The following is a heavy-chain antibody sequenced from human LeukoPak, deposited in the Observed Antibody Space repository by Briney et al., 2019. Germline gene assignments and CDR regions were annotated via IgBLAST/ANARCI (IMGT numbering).Heavy chain of an antibody. CDR1: GGYISSYY. V-gene: IGHV4-59*01. J-gene: IGHJ3*02. D-gene: IGHD2-2*01. CDR3: AREFPVVVPAAIGFDGAFDI. Sequence: PSETLSLTCTVSGGYISSYYWSWIRQPPGKGLEWIGYIYYSGSTNYNPSLKSRVTISVDTSKNQFSLRLSSVTAADTAVYYCAREFPVVVPAAIGFDGAFDIWGQGTMVTVSS. CDR2: IYYSGST.